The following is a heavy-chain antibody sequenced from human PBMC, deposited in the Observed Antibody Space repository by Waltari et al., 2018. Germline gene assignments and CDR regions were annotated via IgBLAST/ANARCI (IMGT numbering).Heavy chain of an antibody. CDR1: GDSISGSFW. CDR3: ARDRGRGLYLDS. CDR2: IHGSGRI. V-gene: IGHV4-4*02. D-gene: IGHD5-12*01. J-gene: IGHJ4*02. Sequence: QVQLQESGPGLVKPSGTLSVTCAVSGDSISGSFWWSWVRQTPGKGLEWIGQIHGSGRINYKPALESRVTVSRDTSNNQFSLKLTSATAADTAVYFCARDRGRGLYLDSWGQGILVTVSP.